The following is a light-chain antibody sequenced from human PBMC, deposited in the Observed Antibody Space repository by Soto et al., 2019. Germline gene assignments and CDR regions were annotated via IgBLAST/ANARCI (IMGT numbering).Light chain of an antibody. CDR1: SSDVGNYNY. CDR3: SSYTTSSTLL. J-gene: IGLJ1*01. V-gene: IGLV2-14*01. CDR2: EVS. Sequence: ALTQPASVSGSPGQSITISCAGTSSDVGNYNYVSWFQQHPGKAPQLIIFEVSYRPSGISNRFSGSKSGNTASLTISGLQGEDEAIYYCSSYTTSSTLLFGPGTKV.